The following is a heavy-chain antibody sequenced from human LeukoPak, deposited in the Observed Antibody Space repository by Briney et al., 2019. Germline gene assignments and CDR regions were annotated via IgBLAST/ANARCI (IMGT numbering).Heavy chain of an antibody. CDR2: ISGSGGST. CDR3: AKDGYSSSSRDFGY. CDR1: GFTFSSYA. D-gene: IGHD6-6*01. J-gene: IGHJ4*02. V-gene: IGHV3-23*01. Sequence: PGGSLRLSCAAYGFTFSSYAMSWVRQAPGKGMEWVSAISGSGGSTYYADSVKGRFTISRDNSKNTLYLQMNSLRAEDTAVYYCAKDGYSSSSRDFGYWGQGTLVTVSS.